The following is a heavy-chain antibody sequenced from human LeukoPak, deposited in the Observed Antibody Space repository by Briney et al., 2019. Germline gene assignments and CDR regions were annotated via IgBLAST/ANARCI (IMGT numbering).Heavy chain of an antibody. CDR1: GGSIRSYF. J-gene: IGHJ4*02. D-gene: IGHD2-2*01. CDR3: ARQYCSSTNCYYFDY. V-gene: IGHV4-59*01. CDR2: IYYSGST. Sequence: SETLSLTCTVSGGSIRSYFWSWIRQPPGKGLELIGYIYYSGSTNYNPSLKSRVTISVDTSKNQFSLTLSSVTAADTAVYYCARQYCSSTNCYYFDYWGQGTLVTVSS.